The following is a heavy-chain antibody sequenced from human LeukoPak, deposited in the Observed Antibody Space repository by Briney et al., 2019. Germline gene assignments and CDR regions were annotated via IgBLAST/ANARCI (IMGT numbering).Heavy chain of an antibody. V-gene: IGHV3-30*02. D-gene: IGHD4-17*01. CDR1: GFTGYG. CDR3: AKDTAVLD. Sequence: GGSLRLSCAASGFTGYGMSWVRQAPGKGLEWVAFIRYDGSNKYYADSVKGRFTISRDNSKDTLYLQMNSLRAEDTAVYYCAKDTAVLDWGQGTLVTVSS. J-gene: IGHJ4*02. CDR2: IRYDGSNK.